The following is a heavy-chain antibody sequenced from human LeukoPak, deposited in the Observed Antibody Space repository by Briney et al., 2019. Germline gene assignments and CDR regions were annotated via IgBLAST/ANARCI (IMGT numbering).Heavy chain of an antibody. CDR2: IIPIFGTA. J-gene: IGHJ6*03. V-gene: IGHV1-69*13. Sequence: SVKVSCKASGGTFSSYAISWVRQAPGQGLEWMGGIIPIFGTANYAQKFQGRVTITADESTSTAYMELSSLRSEDTAVYYCARVGGSNPYYHYYYYMDVWGKGTTVTVSS. D-gene: IGHD4-11*01. CDR1: GGTFSSYA. CDR3: ARVGGSNPYYHYYYYMDV.